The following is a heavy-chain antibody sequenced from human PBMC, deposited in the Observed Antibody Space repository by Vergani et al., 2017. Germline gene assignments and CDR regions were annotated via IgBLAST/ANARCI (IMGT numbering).Heavy chain of an antibody. J-gene: IGHJ4*02. D-gene: IGHD3-10*01. CDR3: SRGFGRLSAGFDY. Sequence: QVHLVESGGGVVQPVRSLRHSCGAPGFTFSTFGIHWVRQAPGKGLEWVATIWYDGSKKYYADSVKGRFTISRDNSKNTLSLLMNNVKVEDTAVYSCSRGFGRLSAGFDYWGQGTLVTVSS. CDR1: GFTFSTFG. V-gene: IGHV3-33*01. CDR2: IWYDGSKK.